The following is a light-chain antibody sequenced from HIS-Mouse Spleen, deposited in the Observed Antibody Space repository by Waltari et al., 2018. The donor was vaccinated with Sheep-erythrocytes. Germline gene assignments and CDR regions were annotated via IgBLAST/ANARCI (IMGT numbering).Light chain of an antibody. J-gene: IGLJ2*01. Sequence: QSALTQPASVSGSPGQSITISCTGTSSDVGGYNYVSWYQQHPGKAPKLVIYEVSKRPAGAPNRFAGSKSGNTASLTISGVQAEDEADYYCSSYTSSSTLTFGGGTKLTVL. V-gene: IGLV2-14*01. CDR1: SSDVGGYNY. CDR2: EVS. CDR3: SSYTSSSTLT.